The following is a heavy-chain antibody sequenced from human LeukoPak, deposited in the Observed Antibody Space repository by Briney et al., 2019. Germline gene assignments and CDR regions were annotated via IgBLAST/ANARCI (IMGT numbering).Heavy chain of an antibody. CDR1: GGSISNNF. D-gene: IGHD2-8*01. V-gene: IGHV4-4*07. CDR3: ARNTYATFDY. Sequence: SETLSLTCTVSGGSISNNFWSWIRQPAGKGLEWIGRIYTSGSTNYNPSLKSRLTMSVDTSKNEFSLKLSSVTAADTAVYYCARNTYATFDYWGQGTLVTVSS. J-gene: IGHJ4*02. CDR2: IYTSGST.